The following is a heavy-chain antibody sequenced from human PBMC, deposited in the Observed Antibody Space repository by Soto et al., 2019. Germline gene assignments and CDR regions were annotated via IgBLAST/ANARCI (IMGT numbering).Heavy chain of an antibody. V-gene: IGHV1-24*01. Sequence: GVPVKVSCKVSGHKVTELSIYWMRQSPGTGLECMGGFGPKDGLPVYAQNFEGRVTMTEDASTDTAYLEVENLRSEDTAVYFCATVVGLGRYYFDAWGQGSLVTVSS. CDR1: GHKVTELS. J-gene: IGHJ5*02. D-gene: IGHD2-15*01. CDR2: FGPKDGLP. CDR3: ATVVGLGRYYFDA.